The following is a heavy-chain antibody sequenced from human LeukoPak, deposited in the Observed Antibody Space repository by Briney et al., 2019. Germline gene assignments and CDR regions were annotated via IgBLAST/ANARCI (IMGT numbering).Heavy chain of an antibody. D-gene: IGHD2-8*01. Sequence: GGSLRLSCAASGFTFSDYYMSWIRQAPGKGLEWVSYISSSGSTIYYADSVKGRFTISRDNAKNSLYLQMNSLRAEDTAVYYCARRLVVLMVYANPPPPNFFDYWGQGTLVIVSS. V-gene: IGHV3-11*01. CDR3: ARRLVVLMVYANPPPPNFFDY. CDR1: GFTFSDYY. CDR2: ISSSGSTI. J-gene: IGHJ4*02.